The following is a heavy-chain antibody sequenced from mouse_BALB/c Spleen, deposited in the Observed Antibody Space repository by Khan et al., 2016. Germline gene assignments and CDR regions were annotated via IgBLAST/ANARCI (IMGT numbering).Heavy chain of an antibody. CDR2: ISYSGST. J-gene: IGHJ4*01. D-gene: IGHD1-1*01. CDR3: ATYYYGSSHYAMDY. Sequence: EVQLQESGPGLVKPSQSLSLTCTVTGYSITSDYAWNWIRQFPGNKLEWMGYISYSGSTSYNPSLKSRISITRDTSKNQFVLQLNSVTTEDTATYYCATYYYGSSHYAMDYWGQGTSVTVSS. V-gene: IGHV3-2*02. CDR1: GYSITSDYA.